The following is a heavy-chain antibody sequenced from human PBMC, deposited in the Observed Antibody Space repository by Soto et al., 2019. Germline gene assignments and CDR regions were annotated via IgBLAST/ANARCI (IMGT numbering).Heavy chain of an antibody. CDR3: ARSLRVVVVPDAIGY. D-gene: IGHD2-2*01. CDR1: GYTLTSYD. J-gene: IGHJ4*02. CDR2: INPSGGST. V-gene: IGHV1-46*03. Sequence: ASVKVSCKASGYTLTSYDMHWVRQAPGQGLEWMGIINPSGGSTSYAQKFQGRVTMTRDTSTSTVYMELSSLRSEDTAVYYCARSLRVVVVPDAIGYWGQGTLVTVSS.